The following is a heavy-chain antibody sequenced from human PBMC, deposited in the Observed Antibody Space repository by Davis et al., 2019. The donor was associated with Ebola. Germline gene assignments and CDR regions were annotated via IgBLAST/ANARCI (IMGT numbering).Heavy chain of an antibody. CDR3: ARSDYRNYYYYYGMDV. Sequence: GESLKISCKGSGYSFTSYWIGWVRQMPGKGLKWMGIIYPGDSDTRYSPSFQGQVTISADKSISTAYLQWSSLKASDTAMYYCARSDYRNYYYYYGMDVWGQGTTVTVSS. CDR2: IYPGDSDT. J-gene: IGHJ6*02. CDR1: GYSFTSYW. V-gene: IGHV5-51*01. D-gene: IGHD4-11*01.